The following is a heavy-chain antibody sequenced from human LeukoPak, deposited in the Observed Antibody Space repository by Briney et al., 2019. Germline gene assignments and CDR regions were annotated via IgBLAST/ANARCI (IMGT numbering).Heavy chain of an antibody. Sequence: ASVKVSCKASGGTFSSYAISWVRQAPGQGLEWMGGIIPIFGTANYAQKFQGRVTITADESTSTAYMELSSLRFEDTAVYYCARDKIPTGDAFDIWGQGTMATVSS. CDR2: IIPIFGTA. V-gene: IGHV1-69*13. J-gene: IGHJ3*02. CDR3: ARDKIPTGDAFDI. CDR1: GGTFSSYA. D-gene: IGHD1-14*01.